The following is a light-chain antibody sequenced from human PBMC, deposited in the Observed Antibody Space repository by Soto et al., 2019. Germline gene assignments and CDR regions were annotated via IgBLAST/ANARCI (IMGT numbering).Light chain of an antibody. CDR3: SSYATSTTVL. J-gene: IGLJ2*01. CDR1: SSDVGGYNY. Sequence: QSALIQPASVSGSPGQSITISCTGTSSDVGGYNYVSWYQQHPGRAPQLMIYDVSNRPSGVSNRFSGSRSGNTASLTISGLQAEDEADYYCSSYATSTTVLFGGGTKLTVL. V-gene: IGLV2-14*03. CDR2: DVS.